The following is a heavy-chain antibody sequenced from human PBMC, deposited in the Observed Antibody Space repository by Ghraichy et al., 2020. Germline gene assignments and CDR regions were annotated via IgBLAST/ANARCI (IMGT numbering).Heavy chain of an antibody. J-gene: IGHJ4*02. Sequence: SETLSLTCTVSGGSISSGAYYWSWIRQHPGKGLEWIGFISYIGRTYYNPSLKSRLTLSVDTSENQFSLKLTSVNAADTAVYYCARVQGAPFYYDSSGYYYFDYWGQGTLVTVSS. CDR3: ARVQGAPFYYDSSGYYYFDY. D-gene: IGHD3-22*01. CDR1: GGSISSGAYY. V-gene: IGHV4-31*03. CDR2: ISYIGRT.